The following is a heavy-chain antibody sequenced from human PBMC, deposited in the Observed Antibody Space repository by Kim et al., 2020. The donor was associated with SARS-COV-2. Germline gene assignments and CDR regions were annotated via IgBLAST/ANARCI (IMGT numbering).Heavy chain of an antibody. V-gene: IGHV5-51*01. D-gene: IGHD2-15*01. CDR3: ARIGDY. J-gene: IGHJ4*02. CDR2: PGDSDT. Sequence: PGDSDTRYSPSFQGQVTISADKSISTAYLQWSNLKASDTAMYYCARIGDYWGQGTLVTVSS.